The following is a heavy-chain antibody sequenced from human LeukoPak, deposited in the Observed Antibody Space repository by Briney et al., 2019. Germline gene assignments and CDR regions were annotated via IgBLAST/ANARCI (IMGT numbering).Heavy chain of an antibody. CDR1: GFTFSSYS. Sequence: GGSLRLSCAASGFTFSSYSVNWVRQAPGKGLEWVSSISSSSSYIYYADSVKGRFTISRDNAKNSLYLQMNSLRAEDTAVYYCARDASYYYDSSGYQTEDYWGQGTLVTVSS. J-gene: IGHJ4*02. V-gene: IGHV3-21*01. CDR3: ARDASYYYDSSGYQTEDY. CDR2: ISSSSSYI. D-gene: IGHD3-22*01.